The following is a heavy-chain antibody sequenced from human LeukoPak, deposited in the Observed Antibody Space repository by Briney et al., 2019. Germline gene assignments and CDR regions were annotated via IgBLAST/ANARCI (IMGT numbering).Heavy chain of an antibody. Sequence: SETLSLTCTVSGGSISSYYWSWIRQPPGKGLEWIGYIYYSGSTNYNPPLKSRVTISLDTSKNQFSLKLSSVTAADTAVYYCARQSGQGPYCFDYWGQGTLVTVSS. J-gene: IGHJ4*02. CDR3: ARQSGQGPYCFDY. V-gene: IGHV4-59*08. CDR2: IYYSGST. CDR1: GGSISSYY.